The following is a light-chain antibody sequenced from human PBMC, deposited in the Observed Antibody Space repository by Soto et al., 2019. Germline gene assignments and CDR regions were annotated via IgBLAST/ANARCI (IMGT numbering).Light chain of an antibody. CDR3: QHRRNWPLT. J-gene: IGKJ4*01. V-gene: IGKV3-11*01. Sequence: EIVLTQSPGTLSLSPGETATLSCRASQSVNNQLAWYQQKPGQAPGLLIYDASTRATGIPARISGSGSGADFTLTISSLEPEDFAVYYCQHRRNWPLTFGGGTKVEIK. CDR2: DAS. CDR1: QSVNNQ.